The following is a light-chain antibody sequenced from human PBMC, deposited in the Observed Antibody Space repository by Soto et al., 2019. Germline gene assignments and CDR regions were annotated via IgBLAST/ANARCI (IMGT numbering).Light chain of an antibody. Sequence: DIVMTQSPATLSVSPGERATLSCRASQSVSSNLAWYQQRPGQAPRLLIYGASSRATGIPARFSGSGSGTEFTLTINSLQSEDFAVYYCQQRNPLTFGGGIKVDI. J-gene: IGKJ4*01. CDR2: GAS. CDR3: QQRNPLT. V-gene: IGKV3-15*01. CDR1: QSVSSN.